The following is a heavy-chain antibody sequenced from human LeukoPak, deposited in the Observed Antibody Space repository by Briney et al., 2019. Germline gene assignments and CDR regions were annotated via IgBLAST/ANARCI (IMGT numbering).Heavy chain of an antibody. CDR1: GGSFSGYY. V-gene: IGHV4-34*01. J-gene: IGHJ1*01. Sequence: KPSETLSLTCAVYGGSFSGYYWSWIRQPPGKGLEWSGEINHSGSTNYNPSLKSRVTISVDTSKNQFSLKLSSVTAADTAVYYCAIPSGYSYGPYFQHWGQGTLVTVSS. D-gene: IGHD5-18*01. CDR2: INHSGST. CDR3: AIPSGYSYGPYFQH.